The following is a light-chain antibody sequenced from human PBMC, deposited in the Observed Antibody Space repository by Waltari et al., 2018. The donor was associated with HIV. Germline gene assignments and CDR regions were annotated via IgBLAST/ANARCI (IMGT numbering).Light chain of an antibody. CDR2: EVS. V-gene: IGLV2-14*03. CDR1: SSDVGGYNY. Sequence: QSALAQPASVSGSPGHSITISCTGTSSDVGGYNYVSWYQQHPDKVPRLMIYEVSHRPSGISSRFFGSKSGYTASLTISGLQPDDDAYYYCSSYTSSSSLDVVFGGGTKLTVL. J-gene: IGLJ2*01. CDR3: SSYTSSSSLDVV.